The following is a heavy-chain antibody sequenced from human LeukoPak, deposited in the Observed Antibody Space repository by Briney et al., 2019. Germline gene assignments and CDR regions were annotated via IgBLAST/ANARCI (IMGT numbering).Heavy chain of an antibody. CDR2: ISGSGGST. J-gene: IGHJ4*02. Sequence: GGSLRLSCAASGFTFSSYAMSWVRQAPGKGLEWVSAISGSGGSTYYADSVKGRFTISRDNSKNTLYLQMNSLRAEDTAVYYCAKINGGPYYYDRSGYYHPFDYWGKGTLVTVSS. CDR3: AKINGGPYYYDRSGYYHPFDY. CDR1: GFTFSSYA. V-gene: IGHV3-23*01. D-gene: IGHD3-22*01.